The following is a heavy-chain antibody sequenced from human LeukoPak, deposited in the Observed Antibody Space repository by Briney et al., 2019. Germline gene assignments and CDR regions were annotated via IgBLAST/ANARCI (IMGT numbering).Heavy chain of an antibody. CDR1: GGSFSGYY. CDR2: INHSGST. D-gene: IGHD6-6*01. J-gene: IGHJ3*02. Sequence: SETLSLTCAVYGGSFSGYYWSWIRQPPGKGLEWIGEINHSGSTSYNPSLKSRVTISVDTSKNQFSLKLSSVTAADTAVYYCAREGIAARPGAFDIWGQGTMVTVSS. V-gene: IGHV4-34*01. CDR3: AREGIAARPGAFDI.